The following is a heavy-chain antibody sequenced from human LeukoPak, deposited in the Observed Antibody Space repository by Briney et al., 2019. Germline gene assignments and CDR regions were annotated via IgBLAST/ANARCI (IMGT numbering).Heavy chain of an antibody. CDR3: ARDQTYYGNDC. D-gene: IGHD1-26*01. Sequence: PSETLSLTCAVYGGSFSGYYWSWIRQPPGKGLEWIGEINHSGSTNYNPSLKSRVTISVDTSKNQFSLKLSSVTAADTAVYYCARDQTYYGNDCWGQGTLVTVSS. CDR2: INHSGST. J-gene: IGHJ4*02. CDR1: GGSFSGYY. V-gene: IGHV4-34*01.